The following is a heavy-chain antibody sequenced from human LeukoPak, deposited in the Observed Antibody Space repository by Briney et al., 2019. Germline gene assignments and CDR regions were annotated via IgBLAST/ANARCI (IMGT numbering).Heavy chain of an antibody. J-gene: IGHJ4*02. Sequence: NPSETLSLTCTVSGGSISSSSYYWGWIRQPPGKGLEWIGSIYYSGSTYYNPSLKSRVTISVDTSKNQFSLKLSSVTAADTAVYYCARRASGSYYSPLFDYWGQGTLVTVSS. V-gene: IGHV4-39*01. D-gene: IGHD1-26*01. CDR3: ARRASGSYYSPLFDY. CDR1: GGSISSSSYY. CDR2: IYYSGST.